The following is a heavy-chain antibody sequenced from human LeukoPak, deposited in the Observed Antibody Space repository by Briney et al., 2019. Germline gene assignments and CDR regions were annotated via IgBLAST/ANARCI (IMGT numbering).Heavy chain of an antibody. J-gene: IGHJ3*02. Sequence: VASVKVSCKASGYTFTGYYMYWGRQAPGQGLGWMGWINPNSGGTNYAQKFQGRVTMTRDTSISTAYMELSWLRSDDTAVYYCARRLNSDAFDIWGQGTRVTVSS. CDR1: GYTFTGYY. CDR3: ARRLNSDAFDI. V-gene: IGHV1-2*02. D-gene: IGHD4/OR15-4a*01. CDR2: INPNSGGT.